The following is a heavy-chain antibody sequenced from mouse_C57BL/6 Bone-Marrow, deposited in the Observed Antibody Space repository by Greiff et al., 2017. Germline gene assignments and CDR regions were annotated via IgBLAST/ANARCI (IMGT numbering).Heavy chain of an antibody. CDR1: GYTFTSYG. D-gene: IGHD1-1*01. J-gene: IGHJ4*01. V-gene: IGHV1-81*01. Sequence: VKLQESGAELARPGASVKLSCKASGYTFTSYGISWVKQRTGQGLEWIGEIYPRSGNTYYNEKFKGKATLTADKSSSTAYMELRSLTSEDSAVYFCANYYYGSSYDAMDYWGQGTSVTVSS. CDR3: ANYYYGSSYDAMDY. CDR2: IYPRSGNT.